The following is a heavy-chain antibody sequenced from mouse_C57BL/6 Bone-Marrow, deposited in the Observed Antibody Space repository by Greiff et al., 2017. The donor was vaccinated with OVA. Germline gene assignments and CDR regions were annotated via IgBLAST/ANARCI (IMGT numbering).Heavy chain of an antibody. CDR1: GFSLSTSGMG. CDR3: ARRGGYYGSSHWYFDV. V-gene: IGHV8-12*01. CDR2: IYWDDDK. J-gene: IGHJ1*03. D-gene: IGHD1-1*01. Sequence: QVTLKESGPGILQSSQPLSLTCSFSGFSLSTSGMGVSWIRQPSGKGLEWLAHIYWDDDKRYNPSLKSRLTISKATSRNQVFLKITSVDTADTATYYCARRGGYYGSSHWYFDVWGTGTTVTVSS.